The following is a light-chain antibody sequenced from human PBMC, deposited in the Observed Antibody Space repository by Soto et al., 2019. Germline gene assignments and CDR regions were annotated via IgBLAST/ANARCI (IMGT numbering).Light chain of an antibody. V-gene: IGKV3-15*01. Sequence: EMVMTQSPATLSVSLGERATLSCRASQSVRTKLVWYQQKPGQAPRLLIYGASTRATGIPARFSGSGSGTEFTLTISILQSEDFAVYYCQQHDQGWTFGQGTKVEIK. CDR1: QSVRTK. CDR3: QQHDQGWT. CDR2: GAS. J-gene: IGKJ1*01.